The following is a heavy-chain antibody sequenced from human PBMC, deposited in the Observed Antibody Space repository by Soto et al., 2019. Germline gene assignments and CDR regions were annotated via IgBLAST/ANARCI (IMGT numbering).Heavy chain of an antibody. Sequence: GGSLRLSCAASGFTFSSYSMNWVRQAPGKGLEWVSSISSSSSYIYYADSVKGRFTISRDNAKNSLYLQMNSLRAEDTAVYYCARVNPLSIAVAGVNYYYYYMDVWGKGTTVTVSS. CDR1: GFTFSSYS. CDR2: ISSSSSYI. CDR3: ARVNPLSIAVAGVNYYYYYMDV. J-gene: IGHJ6*03. D-gene: IGHD6-19*01. V-gene: IGHV3-21*01.